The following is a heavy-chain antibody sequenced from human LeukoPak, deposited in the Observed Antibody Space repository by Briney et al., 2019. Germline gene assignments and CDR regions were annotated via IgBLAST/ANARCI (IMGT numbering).Heavy chain of an antibody. CDR2: IYFSGST. CDR1: GGSISSGGYY. D-gene: IGHD4-23*01. Sequence: SQTLSLTCTVSGGSISSGGYYWSWIRQHPGKGLEWIGCIYFSGSTYYNPSLQSRVTISVDTSKNQFSLQLISVTAADTAVYYCARDYYGGNPGYYFDYWGQGTLVTVSS. V-gene: IGHV4-31*03. CDR3: ARDYYGGNPGYYFDY. J-gene: IGHJ4*02.